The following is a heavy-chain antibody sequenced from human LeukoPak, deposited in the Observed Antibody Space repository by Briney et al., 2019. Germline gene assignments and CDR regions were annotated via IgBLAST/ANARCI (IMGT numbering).Heavy chain of an antibody. Sequence: PGGSLRLSCAASGFTFSTYWRGWVRQAPGKGLEWVANIEEYGNAIHYVDSVKGRFTIPRDNTKTSLYLQMNSLGVEDKAVYYCARPSFRTGSYFDHWGQGTLVTVSS. CDR2: IEEYGNAI. CDR3: ARPSFRTGSYFDH. CDR1: GFTFSTYW. J-gene: IGHJ4*02. V-gene: IGHV3-7*01. D-gene: IGHD3/OR15-3a*01.